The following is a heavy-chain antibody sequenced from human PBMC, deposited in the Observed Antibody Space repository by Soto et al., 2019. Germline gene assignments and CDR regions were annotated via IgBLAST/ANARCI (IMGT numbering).Heavy chain of an antibody. D-gene: IGHD7-27*01. Sequence: GGSLRLSCAASGFTFSSYGMHWVRQAPGKGLEWVAVISYDGSNKYYADSVKGRFTISRDNSKNTLYLQMNSLRAEDTAVYYCAKSRVLGRWNYYYGMDVWGQGTTVTVSS. CDR2: ISYDGSNK. J-gene: IGHJ6*02. CDR1: GFTFSSYG. CDR3: AKSRVLGRWNYYYGMDV. V-gene: IGHV3-30*18.